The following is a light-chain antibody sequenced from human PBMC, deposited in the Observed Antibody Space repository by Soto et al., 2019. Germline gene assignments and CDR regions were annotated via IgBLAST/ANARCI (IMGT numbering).Light chain of an antibody. CDR2: AES. V-gene: IGKV1-9*01. CDR1: QGIAGS. J-gene: IGKJ4*01. CDR3: QQVKSYSRT. Sequence: DIQLTQSPSSLSASVGDRVTITCRASQGIAGSLAWYQQKPGKPPKLLIYAESTLQSGVPSRFSGSGSGTRGTLTISSLQPEDFATYYCQQVKSYSRTFGGGTKVEIK.